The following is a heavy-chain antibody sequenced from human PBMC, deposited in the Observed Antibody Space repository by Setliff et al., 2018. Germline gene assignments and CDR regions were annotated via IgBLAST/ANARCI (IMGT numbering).Heavy chain of an antibody. Sequence: GGSLRLSCAASGFTFSSYTMSWVRQAPGKGLEWVSAISGSGGNTYYADSVKGRFTISRDNSNNTLYLQMNSLRADDTATYYCAKDDQIRGHNLDYWGQGTLVT. D-gene: IGHD3-10*01. CDR3: AKDDQIRGHNLDY. J-gene: IGHJ4*02. CDR1: GFTFSSYT. V-gene: IGHV3-23*01. CDR2: ISGSGGNT.